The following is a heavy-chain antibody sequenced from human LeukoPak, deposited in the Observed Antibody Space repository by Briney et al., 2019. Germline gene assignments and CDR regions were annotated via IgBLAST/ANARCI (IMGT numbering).Heavy chain of an antibody. CDR2: IYYDGST. V-gene: IGHV4-39*01. Sequence: WIXQSXGXGLEXXXNIYYDGSTHYNPSLKSRVTISVDTSKNQFSLKLSSVTAADTALYYCARQGEYTTSLGRKQFDYWGQGTLVTVSS. J-gene: IGHJ4*02. D-gene: IGHD3-16*01. CDR3: ARQGEYTTSLGRKQFDY.